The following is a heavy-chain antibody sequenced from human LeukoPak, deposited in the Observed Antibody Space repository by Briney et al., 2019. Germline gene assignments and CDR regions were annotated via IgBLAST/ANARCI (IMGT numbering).Heavy chain of an antibody. CDR3: ARRDYYGSGSPDF. D-gene: IGHD3-10*01. CDR2: INWNGDRT. J-gene: IGHJ4*02. V-gene: IGHV3-20*04. CDR1: AFTFHDYG. Sequence: ARSRRLSWAAAAFTFHDYGMSCVSQSAGNWLEWVCGINWNGDRTGYADSVKGPFSISRDNAKKSLYLQMNSLRAEDTALYYCARRDYYGSGSPDFWGQGTLVTVSS.